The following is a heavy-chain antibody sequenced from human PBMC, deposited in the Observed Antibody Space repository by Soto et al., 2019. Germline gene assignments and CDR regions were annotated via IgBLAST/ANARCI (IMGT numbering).Heavy chain of an antibody. D-gene: IGHD3-22*01. CDR2: IRTKAHSYET. CDR1: GFTFSGSA. Sequence: EVQLVESGGGLVQPGGSLKLSCAASGFTFSGSAMHWVRQASGKGLEWVGRIRTKAHSYETDYSVSVKGRFTISRDDSNNSPYLQRTSLKTEDTGVYYCTIGYYDSSCPNWGQGTLVTVSS. V-gene: IGHV3-73*02. CDR3: TIGYYDSSCPN. J-gene: IGHJ4*02.